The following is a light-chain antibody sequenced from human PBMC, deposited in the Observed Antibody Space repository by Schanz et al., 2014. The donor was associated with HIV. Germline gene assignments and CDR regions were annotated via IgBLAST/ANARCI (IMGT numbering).Light chain of an antibody. CDR3: QSYDNRLSVVV. CDR2: DNN. Sequence: QSVLTQPPSVSGAPGERVRISCTGSSSNIGAGYDVHWYQQLPGTAPTLLIYDNNHRPSGVPDRFSGSKSGTSASLAITGLQAEDEADYYCQSYDNRLSVVVFGGGTKLTVL. V-gene: IGLV1-40*01. J-gene: IGLJ2*01. CDR1: SSNIGAGYD.